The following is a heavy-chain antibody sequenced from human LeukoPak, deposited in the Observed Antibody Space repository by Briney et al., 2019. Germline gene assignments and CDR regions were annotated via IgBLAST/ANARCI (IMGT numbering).Heavy chain of an antibody. J-gene: IGHJ3*02. CDR3: ARGDDIPRAFDI. D-gene: IGHD3-22*01. V-gene: IGHV3-30*03. CDR1: GFTVSSNY. Sequence: PGGSLRLSCAASGFTVSSNYMSWVRQAPGKGLEWVAVISYDGSDKYYADSVKGRFTISRDNSKNTLHLQMNSLRAEDTAVYYCARGDDIPRAFDIWGQGTMVTVSS. CDR2: ISYDGSDK.